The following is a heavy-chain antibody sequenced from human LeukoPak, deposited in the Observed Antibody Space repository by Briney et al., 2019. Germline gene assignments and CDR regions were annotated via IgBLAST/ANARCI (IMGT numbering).Heavy chain of an antibody. D-gene: IGHD2-15*01. CDR2: IIPIFGIA. V-gene: IGHV1-69*04. CDR1: RGTFSSYA. Sequence: SVKVSCKASRGTFSSYAISWVRQAPGQGLEWMGRIIPIFGIANYAQKFQGRVTITADKSTSTAYMERSSLRSEDTAVYYCAREYCSGGSCYAEFDYWGQGTLVTVSS. CDR3: AREYCSGGSCYAEFDY. J-gene: IGHJ4*02.